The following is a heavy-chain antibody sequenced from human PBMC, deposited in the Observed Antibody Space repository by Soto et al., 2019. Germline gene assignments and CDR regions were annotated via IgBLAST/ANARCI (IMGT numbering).Heavy chain of an antibody. CDR3: ARATPRYSGSLYELLDF. D-gene: IGHD6-13*01. J-gene: IGHJ4*02. CDR2: IYSSGST. CDR1: GGSISYYY. Sequence: PSETLSLTCNVSGGSISYYYWTWIRQPPGKGLEWVGHIYSSGSTKYNPSLQSRVSISSDMSTNQFSLTLTSVSAADTAIYFCARATPRYSGSLYELLDFWGQGTLVTVSS. V-gene: IGHV4-59*01.